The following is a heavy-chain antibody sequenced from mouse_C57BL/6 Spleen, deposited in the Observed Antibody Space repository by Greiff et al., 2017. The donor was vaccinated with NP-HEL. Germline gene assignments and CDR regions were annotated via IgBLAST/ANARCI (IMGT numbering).Heavy chain of an antibody. Sequence: VQLQQPGAELVRPGSSVKLSCKASGYTFTSYWMDWVKQRPGQGLEWIGNIYPSDSETHYNQKFKDKATLTVDKSSSTAYMQLSSLTSEDSAVYYCARNGPTMRYYFDYWGQGTTLTVSS. D-gene: IGHD2-10*01. CDR1: GYTFTSYW. CDR3: ARNGPTMRYYFDY. J-gene: IGHJ2*01. V-gene: IGHV1-61*01. CDR2: IYPSDSET.